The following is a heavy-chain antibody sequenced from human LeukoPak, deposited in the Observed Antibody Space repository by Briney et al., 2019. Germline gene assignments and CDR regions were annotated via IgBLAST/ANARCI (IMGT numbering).Heavy chain of an antibody. CDR1: GFTFSSYA. D-gene: IGHD2-15*01. CDR2: ISSSSSYI. V-gene: IGHV3-21*01. J-gene: IGHJ3*02. Sequence: GGSLRLSCAASGFTFSSYAMSWVRQAPGKGLEWVSSISSSSSYISYADSVKGRFTISRDNAKNSLYLQMNSLRAEDTAVYYCARDRDIVVVVAATGAFDIWGQGTMVTVSS. CDR3: ARDRDIVVVVAATGAFDI.